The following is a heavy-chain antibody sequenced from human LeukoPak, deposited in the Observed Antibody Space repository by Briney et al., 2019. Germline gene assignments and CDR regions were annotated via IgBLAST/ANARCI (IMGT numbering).Heavy chain of an antibody. J-gene: IGHJ5*02. CDR3: ASQFRYYDSSGYINWFDP. V-gene: IGHV1-69*04. CDR1: GGTFSSYA. D-gene: IGHD3-22*01. Sequence: SVKVSCKASGGTFSSYAISWVRQAPGQGLEWMGRIIPIFGIANYAQKFQGRVTITADKSTSTAYMEPSSLRSEDTAVYYCASQFRYYDSSGYINWFDPWGQGTLVTVSS. CDR2: IIPIFGIA.